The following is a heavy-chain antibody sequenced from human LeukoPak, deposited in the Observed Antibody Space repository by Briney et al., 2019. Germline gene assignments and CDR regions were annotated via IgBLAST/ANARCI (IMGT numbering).Heavy chain of an antibody. CDR3: ARDHCSGGSCHGGH. J-gene: IGHJ4*02. CDR2: IMPFLDVA. Sequence: ASAKVSCKASGDTFNDYTFSWVRQAPGQGLEWMGRIMPFLDVANYAPKFQGRVTLTADKSTSTAYMELSDLKSEDTAVYYCARDHCSGGSCHGGHWGQGTLVTVSS. V-gene: IGHV1-69*04. D-gene: IGHD2-15*01. CDR1: GDTFNDYT.